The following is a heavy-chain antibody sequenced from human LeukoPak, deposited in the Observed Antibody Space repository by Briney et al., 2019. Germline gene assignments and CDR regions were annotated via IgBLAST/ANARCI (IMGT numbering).Heavy chain of an antibody. Sequence: SQTLSLTCAISGDSVSSNSAAWNWIRQSPSRGLEWLGRTYYRSKWYNDYAVSVKSRITIKPDTSKNQFSLQLNSVTPEDTAVYYCARDQIEMATITDYYYGMDVWGQGTTVTVSS. D-gene: IGHD5-24*01. V-gene: IGHV6-1*01. CDR2: TYYRSKWYN. J-gene: IGHJ6*02. CDR1: GDSVSSNSAA. CDR3: ARDQIEMATITDYYYGMDV.